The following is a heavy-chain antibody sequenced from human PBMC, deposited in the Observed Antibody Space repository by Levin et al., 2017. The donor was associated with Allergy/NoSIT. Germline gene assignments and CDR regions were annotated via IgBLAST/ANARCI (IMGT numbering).Heavy chain of an antibody. V-gene: IGHV4-4*07. CDR2: VYHSGFT. Sequence: SETLSLTCTVSDTSVSSYYWSWIRQSAGKGLEWIGRVYHSGFTDYNPSLKSRATMSVDTSKNQLYLNLTSVTAADTAVYFCARAMRGGHRVDYYFDYWGQGTLVTVSS. J-gene: IGHJ4*02. CDR1: DTSVSSYY. CDR3: ARAMRGGHRVDYYFDY. D-gene: IGHD2-2*01.